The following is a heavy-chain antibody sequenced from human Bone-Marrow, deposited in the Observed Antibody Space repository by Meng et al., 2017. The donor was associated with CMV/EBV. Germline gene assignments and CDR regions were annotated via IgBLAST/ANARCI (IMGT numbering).Heavy chain of an antibody. CDR1: GFSVNSDYNY. J-gene: IGHJ5*02. Sequence: QVQLQESGPGLVKPSETLSLTCTVSGFSVNSDYNYWSWIRQPPGKGLEWIGFFHYSGSSTYNPSLRSRVTISGDTSNNQFLLRLSSVTAADTAVYYCVRELRYSRGWSRFDPWGPGTLVTVSS. CDR3: VRELRYSRGWSRFDP. V-gene: IGHV4-61*01. CDR2: FHYSGSS. D-gene: IGHD6-19*01.